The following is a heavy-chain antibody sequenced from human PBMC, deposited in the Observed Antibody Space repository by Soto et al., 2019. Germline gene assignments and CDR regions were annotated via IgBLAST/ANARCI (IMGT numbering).Heavy chain of an antibody. Sequence: PSETLSLTCTVSDDSITSGGYYWSLIRQPPGQGLEWIGTILYRGSTYYNPSLKSRVTMSLDTSKNQYSLRLSSVTSADTSVYFCEGMIWFGDLLFDYWGPGTLVAVSS. CDR2: ILYRGST. J-gene: IGHJ4*02. D-gene: IGHD3-10*01. CDR3: EGMIWFGDLLFDY. CDR1: DDSITSGGYY. V-gene: IGHV4-39*01.